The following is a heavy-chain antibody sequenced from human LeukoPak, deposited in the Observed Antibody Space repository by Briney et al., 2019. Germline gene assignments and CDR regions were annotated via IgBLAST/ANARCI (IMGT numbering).Heavy chain of an antibody. V-gene: IGHV4-38-2*01. CDR1: GYSISSGYY. J-gene: IGHJ3*02. CDR2: IYHSGST. CDR3: ARLYGVAFDI. D-gene: IGHD3-16*01. Sequence: SETLSLXCAVSGYSISSGYYWGWILQPPGEGLEWIGSIYHSGSTYYNPSLKSRVTISVDTSKNQFSLKLSSVTAADTAVYYCARLYGVAFDIWGQGTMVTVSS.